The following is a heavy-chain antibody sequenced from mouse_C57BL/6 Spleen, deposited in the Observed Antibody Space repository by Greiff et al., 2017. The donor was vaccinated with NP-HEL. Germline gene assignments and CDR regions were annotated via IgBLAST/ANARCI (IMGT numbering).Heavy chain of an antibody. D-gene: IGHD2-4*01. V-gene: IGHV1-7*01. Sequence: VKLVESGAELAKPGASVKLSCKASGYTFTSYWMHWVKQRPGQGLEWIGYINPSSGYTKYNQKFKDKATLTADKSSSTAYMQLSSLTYEDSAVYYCGEGDYDYGLDYWGQGTTLTVSS. CDR3: GEGDYDYGLDY. CDR1: GYTFTSYW. CDR2: INPSSGYT. J-gene: IGHJ2*01.